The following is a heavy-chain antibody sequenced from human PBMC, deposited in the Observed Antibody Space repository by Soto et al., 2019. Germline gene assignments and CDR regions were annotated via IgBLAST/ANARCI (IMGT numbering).Heavy chain of an antibody. D-gene: IGHD3-3*01. V-gene: IGHV1-8*01. CDR1: GYTFTSYD. CDR3: ERGAIGRQSIFGVVNIDY. J-gene: IGHJ4*02. CDR2: MNPNSGNT. Sequence: QVQLVHSGAEVKKPGASVKVSCKASGYTFTSYDINRVRQATGQGLEWMGWMNPNSGNTGYAQKSQRRVTMTSTSSISTAYRGVSSLRSEDTAVYYGERGAIGRQSIFGVVNIDYWGQGTLVTVSS.